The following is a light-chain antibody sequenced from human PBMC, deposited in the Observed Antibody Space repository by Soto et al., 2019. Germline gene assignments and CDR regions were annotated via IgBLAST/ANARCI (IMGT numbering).Light chain of an antibody. CDR2: SYD. V-gene: IGLV1-44*01. CDR1: SSNLGDNT. Sequence: QSVLTQPPSASGTPGQRVTISCSTSSSNLGDNTVNWYQHVPGTAPKLLIYSYDQRPSGVPDRFSGSKSGTSASLAISGPQSEDEAVYYCAAWDASLDGYVFGTGTKLTV. J-gene: IGLJ1*01. CDR3: AAWDASLDGYV.